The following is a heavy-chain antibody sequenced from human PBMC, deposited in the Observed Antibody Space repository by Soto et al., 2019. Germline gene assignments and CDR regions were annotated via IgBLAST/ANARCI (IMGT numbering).Heavy chain of an antibody. Sequence: PSETLSLTCAVSGDSLNTNCYWSWIRPPPGKGQGCIGHIYYTGGTFYRPSLKSRLSLSVDTSKNQFTLRLSSVTAADTAVYYCARDTASKGYDSHSYYPHFDSWGQGALVTVSS. V-gene: IGHV4-30-4*01. D-gene: IGHD3-22*01. CDR3: ARDTASKGYDSHSYYPHFDS. CDR2: IYYTGGT. J-gene: IGHJ5*01. CDR1: GDSLNTNCY.